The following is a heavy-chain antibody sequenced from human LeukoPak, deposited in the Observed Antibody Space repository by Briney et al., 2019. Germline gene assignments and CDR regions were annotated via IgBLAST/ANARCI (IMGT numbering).Heavy chain of an antibody. V-gene: IGHV3-21*01. CDR1: GFTFSSYS. J-gene: IGHJ5*02. CDR2: ISSSSSYI. Sequence: GGSLRLSCAASGFTFSSYSMNWVRQAPGKGLEWVSSISSSSSYIYYADSVKGRFTISRDNAKNSLYLQMNSLRAEDTAVYYCARDWPDSSGYSNWFDPWGQGTLVTVSS. D-gene: IGHD3-22*01. CDR3: ARDWPDSSGYSNWFDP.